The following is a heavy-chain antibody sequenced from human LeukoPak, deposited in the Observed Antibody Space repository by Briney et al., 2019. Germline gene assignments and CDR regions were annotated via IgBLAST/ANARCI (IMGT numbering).Heavy chain of an antibody. J-gene: IGHJ4*02. CDR2: IYYSGST. CDR3: ARAGYSYGLHY. D-gene: IGHD5-18*01. V-gene: IGHV4-59*01. Sequence: PSETLSLTCTVSGGSISSYYWSWIRQPPGKGLEWIGYIYYSGSTNYNPSLKSRVTISVDTSKNQFSLKLSSVTAADTAVYYCARAGYSYGLHYWGQGTLVTVSS. CDR1: GGSISSYY.